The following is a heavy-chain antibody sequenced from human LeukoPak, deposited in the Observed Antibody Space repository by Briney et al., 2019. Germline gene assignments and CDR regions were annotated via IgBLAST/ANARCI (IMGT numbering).Heavy chain of an antibody. V-gene: IGHV4-61*01. J-gene: IGHJ5*02. CDR1: GGSVSSGSYY. D-gene: IGHD3-3*01. CDR2: IYYSGST. CDR3: ARLTIFGVNWFDP. Sequence: SETLSLTCTVSGGSVSSGSYYWSWIRQPPGKGLEWLGYIYYSGSTNYNPSLKSRVTISVDTSKNQFSLKLSSVTAADTAVYYCARLTIFGVNWFDPWGQGTLVTVSS.